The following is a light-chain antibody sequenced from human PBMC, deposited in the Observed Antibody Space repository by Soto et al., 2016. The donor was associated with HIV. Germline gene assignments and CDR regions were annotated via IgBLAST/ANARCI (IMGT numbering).Light chain of an antibody. CDR3: QAWDSSTEMV. Sequence: SYELTQPPSVSVSPGQTASITCSGDKLGDKYACWYQQKPGQSPVLVIYQDSKRPSGIPERFSGSNSGNTATLTISGTQAMDEADYYCQAWDSSTEMVFGGGTKLTV. V-gene: IGLV3-1*01. CDR1: KLGDKY. CDR2: QDS. J-gene: IGLJ2*01.